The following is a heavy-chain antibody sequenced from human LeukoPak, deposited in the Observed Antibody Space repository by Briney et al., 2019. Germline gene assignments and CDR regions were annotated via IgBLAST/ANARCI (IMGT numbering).Heavy chain of an antibody. J-gene: IGHJ5*02. CDR1: GCTFSSYE. CDR3: ARRLRFVGVWSDP. V-gene: IGHV4-39*07. Sequence: GSLRLSCAASGCTFSSYEMNWVRQAPGKGLEWIGSIYYSGSTYYNPSLKSRVTISVDTSKNQFSLKLTSVTAADTAVYYCARRLRFVGVWSDPWGQGTLVTVSS. D-gene: IGHD3-10*01. CDR2: IYYSGST.